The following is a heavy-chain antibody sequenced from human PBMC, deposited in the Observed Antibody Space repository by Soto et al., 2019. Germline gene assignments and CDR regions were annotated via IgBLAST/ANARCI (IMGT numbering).Heavy chain of an antibody. J-gene: IGHJ4*02. Sequence: ASVKVSFKTSCYIFTAYGLAWLRQAPGQRPEWMGWVSTNDDRTNYAQKFQGRVTMTTDGSTTTTSMELRSLRPDDTAVYYCARELNTESSAYYSFAFWGQGTLVTVSS. CDR3: ARELNTESSAYYSFAF. CDR2: VSTNDDRT. D-gene: IGHD3-22*01. V-gene: IGHV1-18*01. CDR1: CYIFTAYG.